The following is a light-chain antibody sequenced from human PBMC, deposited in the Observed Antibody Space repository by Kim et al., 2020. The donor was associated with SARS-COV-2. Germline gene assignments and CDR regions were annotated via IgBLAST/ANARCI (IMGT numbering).Light chain of an antibody. J-gene: IGKJ3*01. Sequence: PGESATRSCRASQSVSSNLAWYQQKPGQAPRLLIYGASTRATGIPVRFSGTGSGTDFTLTISSLQSEDFAVYYCQQYNDWPPAFTFGPGTKVDIK. CDR3: QQYNDWPPAFT. CDR1: QSVSSN. CDR2: GAS. V-gene: IGKV3D-15*01.